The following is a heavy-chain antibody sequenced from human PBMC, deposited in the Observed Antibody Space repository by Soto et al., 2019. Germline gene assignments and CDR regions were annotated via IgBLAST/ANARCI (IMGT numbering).Heavy chain of an antibody. CDR1: GYRFTSYW. CDR2: IFPGDSDT. CDR3: ARHLVYDNSGYLDY. D-gene: IGHD3-22*01. Sequence: GESLKISCKGSGYRFTSYWIGWVRQMPGKGLEWMGIIFPGDSDTRYSPSFQGQVTISADKSNSTAYLQWSSLKASDTAMYYCARHLVYDNSGYLDYWGHGTLVTVS. V-gene: IGHV5-51*01. J-gene: IGHJ4*01.